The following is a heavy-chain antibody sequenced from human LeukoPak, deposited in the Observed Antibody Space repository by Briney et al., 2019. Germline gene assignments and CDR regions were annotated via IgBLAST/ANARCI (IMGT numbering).Heavy chain of an antibody. V-gene: IGHV4-34*01. D-gene: IGHD4-17*01. Sequence: SETLSLTCAVYGASFSGSYWSWIRQPPGKGLEWIGEITHSGRINHNPSLKSRVTISVDTSMNQFSLKLTSVTAADTAAYSCAAIYGHYSDCDSWGQGTLVTVSS. J-gene: IGHJ4*02. CDR3: AAIYGHYSDCDS. CDR2: ITHSGRI. CDR1: GASFSGSY.